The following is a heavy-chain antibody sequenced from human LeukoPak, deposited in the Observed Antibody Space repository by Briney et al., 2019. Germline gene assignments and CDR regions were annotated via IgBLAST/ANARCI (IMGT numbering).Heavy chain of an antibody. D-gene: IGHD3-22*01. CDR3: ARGGGYYDSSGYSDY. V-gene: IGHV3-53*01. J-gene: IGHJ4*02. Sequence: GGSLRFSCAASGFTVSSNYMSWVRQAPGKGLEWVSVIYSGGSTYYADSVKGRFTISRDNSKNTLYLQMNSLRAEDTAVYYCARGGGYYDSSGYSDYWGQGTLVTVSS. CDR1: GFTVSSNY. CDR2: IYSGGST.